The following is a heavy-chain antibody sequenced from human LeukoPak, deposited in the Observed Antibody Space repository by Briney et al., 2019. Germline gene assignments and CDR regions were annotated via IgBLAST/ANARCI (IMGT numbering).Heavy chain of an antibody. CDR3: ARDGYFDY. CDR2: ITTYNGNT. J-gene: IGHJ4*02. Sequence: ASVKVSSKASGYTFTSYPISWVRQAPGQGLEWMGWITTYNGNTNYAQKFPGRLTMTTDTSTITAYMELRSLRSDDTAVYYCARDGYFDYWGQGTLVTVSS. CDR1: GYTFTSYP. V-gene: IGHV1-18*01.